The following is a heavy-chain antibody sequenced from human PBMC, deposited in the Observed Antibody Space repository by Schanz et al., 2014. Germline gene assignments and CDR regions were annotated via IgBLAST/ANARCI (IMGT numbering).Heavy chain of an antibody. Sequence: QVQLVQSEAEVMKPGASVKVSCKTSGYSFNGYFLHWVRQAPGQGLEWMGRINPNSGDTDYAQKFQGRVTVTSDTSVTTTYMELSRLTSDDTAVYYCARSIVAIGTVPDDALHIWGQGTLVTVPS. D-gene: IGHD6-13*01. CDR3: ARSIVAIGTVPDDALHI. V-gene: IGHV1-2*06. J-gene: IGHJ3*02. CDR2: INPNSGDT. CDR1: GYSFNGYF.